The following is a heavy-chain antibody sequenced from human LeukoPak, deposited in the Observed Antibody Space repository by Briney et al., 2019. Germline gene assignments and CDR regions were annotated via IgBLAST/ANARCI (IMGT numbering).Heavy chain of an antibody. J-gene: IGHJ4*02. D-gene: IGHD3-10*01. CDR1: GFTFSSYW. CDR2: INSDGSNT. CDR3: ARDSDTFGALDY. Sequence: RPGGSLRLSCAASGFTFSSYWMHWVRQAPGKGLVWVSRINSDGSNTNYADSVKGRFTISRDNSKNAMYLHMNSLRLEDTAVYYCARDSDTFGALDYWGQGTLVTVSS. V-gene: IGHV3-74*01.